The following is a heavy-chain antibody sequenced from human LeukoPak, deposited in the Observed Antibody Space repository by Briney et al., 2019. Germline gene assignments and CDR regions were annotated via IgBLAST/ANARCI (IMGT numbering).Heavy chain of an antibody. J-gene: IGHJ4*02. CDR2: IKQDGSEK. CDR1: GFTFSSYW. D-gene: IGHD3-3*01. CDR3: ARARDFWSGYYYGY. V-gene: IGHV3-7*01. Sequence: PGGSLRLSCAASGFTFSSYWMSWVRQAPGKGLEWVANIKQDGSEKYYVDSVKGRFTISRDNAKNSLYLQMNSLRAEDTAVYYCARARDFWSGYYYGYWGQGTLVTVSS.